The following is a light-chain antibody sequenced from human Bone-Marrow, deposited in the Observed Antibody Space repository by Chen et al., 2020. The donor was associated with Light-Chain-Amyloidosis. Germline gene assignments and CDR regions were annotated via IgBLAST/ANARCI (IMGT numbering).Light chain of an antibody. CDR1: SNDIGSYDL. CDR3: CSHAVSFIWV. J-gene: IGLJ3*02. CDR2: DVN. V-gene: IGLV2-23*02. Sequence: QSALPQPASVSGPSGQSIHLSCTGTSNDIGSYDLISWYQQHPGKAPRVIIYDVNKRPSGVSNRFSGSKSGNTASLTISGLQSEDEANYYCCSHAVSFIWVFGGGTKVTVL.